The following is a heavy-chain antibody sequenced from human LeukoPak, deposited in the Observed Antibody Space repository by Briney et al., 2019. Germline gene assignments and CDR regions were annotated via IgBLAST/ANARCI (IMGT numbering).Heavy chain of an antibody. V-gene: IGHV3-66*01. Sequence: GGSLRLSCAASGFTVSSNYISWVRQAPGKGLEWVSVIYSGGSTYYADSVKGRFTISRDNSKNTLYLQMNSLRAEDTAVYYCARDGYDSSGYVDYWGQGTLVTVSS. J-gene: IGHJ4*02. CDR1: GFTVSSNY. D-gene: IGHD3-22*01. CDR3: ARDGYDSSGYVDY. CDR2: IYSGGST.